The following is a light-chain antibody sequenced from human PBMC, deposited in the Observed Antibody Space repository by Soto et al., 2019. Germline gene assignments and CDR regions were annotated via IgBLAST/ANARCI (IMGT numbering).Light chain of an antibody. CDR2: GNS. CDR1: SSNIGAGYD. CDR3: QSYDSSLSAHVV. J-gene: IGLJ2*01. Sequence: VLTQPPSVSGAPGQRVTISCTGSSSNIGAGYDVHWYQQLPGTAPKLLIYGNSNRPSGVPDRFSGSKSGTSASLAITGLQAEDEADYYCQSYDSSLSAHVVFGGGTQLTVL. V-gene: IGLV1-40*01.